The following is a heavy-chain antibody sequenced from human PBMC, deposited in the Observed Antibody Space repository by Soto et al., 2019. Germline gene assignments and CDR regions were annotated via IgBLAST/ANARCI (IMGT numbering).Heavy chain of an antibody. CDR1: GFSFSYYE. J-gene: IGHJ6*02. Sequence: PGGSLRRSCAASGFSFSYYEMNGVRQTPGKGLEWLSYISSSGGTIKYADSVKGRFTISRDNAKNSLYLQMHSLRADDTAVYYCARDAFEIYYKFGLDVWGQGTPVTVSS. D-gene: IGHD3-10*01. CDR3: ARDAFEIYYKFGLDV. CDR2: ISSSGGTI. V-gene: IGHV3-48*03.